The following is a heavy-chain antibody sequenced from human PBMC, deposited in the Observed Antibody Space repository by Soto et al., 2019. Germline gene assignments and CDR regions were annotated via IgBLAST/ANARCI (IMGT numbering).Heavy chain of an antibody. V-gene: IGHV4-31*03. J-gene: IGHJ4*02. D-gene: IGHD3-22*01. CDR2: IYYSGST. CDR1: GGSISSGGYY. Sequence: PSETLSLTCTVSGGSISSGGYYWSWIRQHPGKGLEWIGYIYYSGSTYYNPSLKSRVTISVDTSKNQFSLKLSSVTAADTAVYYCARERRMSYDSSRYYGPNFDYWGQGTLVTVSS. CDR3: ARERRMSYDSSRYYGPNFDY.